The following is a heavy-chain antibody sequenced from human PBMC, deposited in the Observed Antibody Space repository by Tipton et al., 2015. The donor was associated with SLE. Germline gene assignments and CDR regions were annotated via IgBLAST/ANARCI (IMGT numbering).Heavy chain of an antibody. CDR2: IYTSGST. CDR3: ARDHPVAGPFDY. V-gene: IGHV4-4*07. J-gene: IGHJ4*02. Sequence: TLSLTCIVSGGSISNYYWSWIRQPAGKGLEWIGRIYTSGSTNYNPSLKSRVTMSVDTSKNQFSLKLSSVTAADTAVYYCARDHPVAGPFDYWGQGTLVTVSS. D-gene: IGHD6-19*01. CDR1: GGSISNYY.